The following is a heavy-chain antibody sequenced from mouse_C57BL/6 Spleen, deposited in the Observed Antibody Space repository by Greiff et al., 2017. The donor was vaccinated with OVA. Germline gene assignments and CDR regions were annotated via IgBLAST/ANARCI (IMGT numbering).Heavy chain of an antibody. CDR1: GFTFSSYG. V-gene: IGHV5-6*01. Sequence: EVKLVESGGDLVKPGGSLKLSCAASGFTFSSYGMSWVRQTPDKRLEWVATISSGGSYTYYPDSVKGRFTISRDNAKNTLYLQMSSLKSEDTAMYYCASQTYYYGSSYGYWYFDVWGTGTTVTVSS. J-gene: IGHJ1*03. CDR3: ASQTYYYGSSYGYWYFDV. D-gene: IGHD1-1*01. CDR2: ISSGGSYT.